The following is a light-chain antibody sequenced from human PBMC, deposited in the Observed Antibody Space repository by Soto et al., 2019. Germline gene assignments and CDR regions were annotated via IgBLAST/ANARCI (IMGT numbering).Light chain of an antibody. CDR2: DVN. J-gene: IGLJ3*02. CDR1: SSDVGGYNY. CDR3: SSHAGINNVV. Sequence: QSALTQPRSVSGSLGQSVTISCTGTSSDVGGYNYVSWYQQHPGKAPKLMIYDVNKRPSGVPDRFSGSKSGNTASLTVSGLQAEDEADYYCSSHAGINNVVFGGGTKLTVL. V-gene: IGLV2-11*01.